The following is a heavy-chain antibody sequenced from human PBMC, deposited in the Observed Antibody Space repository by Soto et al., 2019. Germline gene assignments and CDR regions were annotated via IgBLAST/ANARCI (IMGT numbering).Heavy chain of an antibody. CDR3: ARGGAYYYDTSGYYYGPYFDY. V-gene: IGHV1-8*01. Sequence: QVQLVQSGAEVKKPGASVKVSCKASGYVFTSFDVNWVRQAPGQGPEWMGWMNTNNGNTGYAEKFQGRVTMTRNTAVSTAYLGLRSLRSEDTAVYYCARGGAYYYDTSGYYYGPYFDYWGQGTLVTVSS. CDR1: GYVFTSFD. D-gene: IGHD3-22*01. J-gene: IGHJ4*02. CDR2: MNTNNGNT.